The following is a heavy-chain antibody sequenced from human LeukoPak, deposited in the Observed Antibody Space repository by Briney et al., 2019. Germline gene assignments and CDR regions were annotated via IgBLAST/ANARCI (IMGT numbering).Heavy chain of an antibody. D-gene: IGHD3-22*01. CDR2: ISAYNGNT. Sequence: ASVKVSCTASGYTFTSYGISRVRQAPGQGLEWMGWISAYNGNTNYAQKLQGRVTMTTDTSTSTAYMELRSLRSDDTAVYYCARVTVDYYDSRGAFDIWGQGTMVTVSS. CDR3: ARVTVDYYDSRGAFDI. V-gene: IGHV1-18*01. J-gene: IGHJ3*02. CDR1: GYTFTSYG.